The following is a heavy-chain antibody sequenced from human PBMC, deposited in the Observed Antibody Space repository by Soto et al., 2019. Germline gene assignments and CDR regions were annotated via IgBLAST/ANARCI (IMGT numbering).Heavy chain of an antibody. J-gene: IGHJ3*02. CDR3: ARRGCVKGVCYNSYDM. CDR2: IWYHGGNE. V-gene: IGHV3-33*03. Sequence: QVQLVESGGGVVQPGRSLRLSCAVSGFTFSDFGMHWVRQAPGKGLEWVALIWYHGGNEEYADSVKGRFSISRDNSKNTLYLQMDSLRAEDTAVYYYARRGCVKGVCYNSYDMWGQGTMVTVSS. CDR1: GFTFSDFG. D-gene: IGHD2-8*01.